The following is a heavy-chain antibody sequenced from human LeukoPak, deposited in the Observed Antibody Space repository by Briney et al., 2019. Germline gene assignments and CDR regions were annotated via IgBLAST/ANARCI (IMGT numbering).Heavy chain of an antibody. V-gene: IGHV3-30*03. J-gene: IGHJ4*02. D-gene: IGHD3-3*01. Sequence: GGSLRLSCAASGFTFSSYGMHWVRQAPGKGLEWVAVISYDGSNKYYADSVKGRFTISRDNSKNTLYLQMNSLRAEDTAVYYCTGEYEDWGQGTLVTVSS. CDR3: TGEYED. CDR1: GFTFSSYG. CDR2: ISYDGSNK.